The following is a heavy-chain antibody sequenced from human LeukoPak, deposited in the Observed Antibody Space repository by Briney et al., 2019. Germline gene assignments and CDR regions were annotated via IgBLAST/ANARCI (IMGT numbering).Heavy chain of an antibody. D-gene: IGHD4-23*01. CDR3: ARNNYGGESGDY. J-gene: IGHJ4*02. Sequence: GGSLRLSCTASGFTVSNNYMYWVRQAPGKGLEWVSLIYSGGGTYYSDSVKGRFTISRDNSKNTLYLQMNSLRPEDTAVYYCARNNYGGESGDYWGQGTLVTVSS. V-gene: IGHV3-53*01. CDR2: IYSGGGT. CDR1: GFTVSNNY.